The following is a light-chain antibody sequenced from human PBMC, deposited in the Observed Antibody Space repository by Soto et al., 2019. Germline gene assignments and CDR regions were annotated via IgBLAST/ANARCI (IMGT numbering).Light chain of an antibody. CDR3: GTWDSSLSAYV. CDR2: DNN. V-gene: IGLV1-51*01. Sequence: QAVVTQPPSVSAAPGQTVTISCSGSSSNIGNRYVSWYQQLPRTAPKLLIYDNNKRPSGIPDRFSGSKSGTSATLGITGLQTGDEADYYCGTWDSSLSAYVFGTGTKVTVL. CDR1: SSNIGNRY. J-gene: IGLJ1*01.